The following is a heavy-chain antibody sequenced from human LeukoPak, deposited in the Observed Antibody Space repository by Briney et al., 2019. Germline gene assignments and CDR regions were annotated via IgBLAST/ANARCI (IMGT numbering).Heavy chain of an antibody. Sequence: PGGSLRLSCAASGFTFSSYWMSWVRQAPGKGLEWVANIKQDGSEKYYVDSVKGRFTISRDNAKNSLYLQMNSLRAEDTAVYYCSSSGWSGCYVGYSRQGTLVTVSS. V-gene: IGHV3-7*01. CDR1: GFTFSSYW. J-gene: IGHJ4*02. CDR2: IKQDGSEK. CDR3: SSSGWSGCYVGY. D-gene: IGHD6-19*01.